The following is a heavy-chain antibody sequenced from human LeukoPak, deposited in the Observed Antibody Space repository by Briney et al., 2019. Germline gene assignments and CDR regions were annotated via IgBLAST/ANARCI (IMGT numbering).Heavy chain of an antibody. CDR1: GFTFSSYA. J-gene: IGHJ6*04. V-gene: IGHV3-30-3*01. CDR2: ISYDGSNK. D-gene: IGHD3-3*01. Sequence: GRSLRLSCAASGFTFSSYAMHWVRQAPGKGLEWVAVISYDGSNKYYADSVKGRFTISRDNSKNTLYLQMNSLRAEDTAVYYCARDPTPLLNVFRFFPDVWGKGTTVTVSS. CDR3: ARDPTPLLNVFRFFPDV.